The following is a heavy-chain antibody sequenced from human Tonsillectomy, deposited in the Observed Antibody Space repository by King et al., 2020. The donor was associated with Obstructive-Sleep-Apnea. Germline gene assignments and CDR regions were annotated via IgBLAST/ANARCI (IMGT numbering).Heavy chain of an antibody. V-gene: IGHV1-69*04. CDR1: GGTFSMYA. CDR2: IIPTLGIA. J-gene: IGHJ6*02. D-gene: IGHD2-15*01. CDR3: ARRYCSGGSCYSVDAAHLLYYYGMDV. Sequence: HVQLVQSGAEVKKPGSSVKVSCKASGGTFSMYAFTWVRQAPGQGLEWMGGIIPTLGIANYEQKFQGRVTITADKSTSTAYMELSSLRSEDTAVYFCARRYCSGGSCYSVDAAHLLYYYGMDVWGQGTTVTVSS.